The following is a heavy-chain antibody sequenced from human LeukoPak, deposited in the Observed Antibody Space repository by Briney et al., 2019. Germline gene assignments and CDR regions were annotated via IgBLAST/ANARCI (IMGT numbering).Heavy chain of an antibody. Sequence: SETLSLTCTVSGGSISSGDYYWSWLRQPPGKGLEWIGHIYYSGSTYFNPSLKSRVTISVDTSKNQFSLKLSSVTAADTAVYYCARVPVYSGTYFDYWGQGTLVTVSS. CDR2: IYYSGST. D-gene: IGHD1-26*01. J-gene: IGHJ4*02. CDR1: GGSISSGDYY. CDR3: ARVPVYSGTYFDY. V-gene: IGHV4-30-4*01.